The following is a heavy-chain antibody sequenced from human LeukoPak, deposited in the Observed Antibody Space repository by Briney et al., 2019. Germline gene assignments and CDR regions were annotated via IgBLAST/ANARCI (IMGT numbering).Heavy chain of an antibody. CDR1: GGSFSGYY. J-gene: IGHJ5*02. D-gene: IGHD3-16*01. Sequence: SETLSLTCAVYGGSFSGYYWSWIRQPPGKWLEWIGEINHSGSTNYNPSLKSRVTISLDTSKNQFSLNLTSVTAADTAVYYCARFTPQGYGWGGYNRFDPWGQGTLVTVSS. V-gene: IGHV4-34*01. CDR3: ARFTPQGYGWGGYNRFDP. CDR2: INHSGST.